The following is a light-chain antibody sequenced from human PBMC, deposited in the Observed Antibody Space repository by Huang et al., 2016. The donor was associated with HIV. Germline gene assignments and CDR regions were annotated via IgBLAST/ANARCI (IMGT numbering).Light chain of an antibody. CDR3: QQRSNWPLT. V-gene: IGKV3-11*01. Sequence: EIVLTQSPATLYLSPGERATLPCRASQSVSSYLAWYQQKPGQAHRLLIFDASNMATCIPAMFTGSGSGTYFTLTIRSLEPEDFAVYYCQQRSNWPLTFGGGTQVEIK. J-gene: IGKJ4*01. CDR1: QSVSSY. CDR2: DAS.